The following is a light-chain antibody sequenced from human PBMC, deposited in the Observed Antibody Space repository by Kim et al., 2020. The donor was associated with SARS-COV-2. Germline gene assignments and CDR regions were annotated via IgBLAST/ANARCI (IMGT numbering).Light chain of an antibody. CDR2: GNS. J-gene: IGLJ3*02. CDR1: SSNIGAGYD. Sequence: QSVLTQPPSVSGAPGQRVTISCTGSSSNIGAGYDVHWYQQLPGTAPKLLIYGNSNRPSGVPDRFSGSKSGTSASLAITGLQAEDEADYYCQSYDSSLSGWVLGGETKLTVL. V-gene: IGLV1-40*01. CDR3: QSYDSSLSGWV.